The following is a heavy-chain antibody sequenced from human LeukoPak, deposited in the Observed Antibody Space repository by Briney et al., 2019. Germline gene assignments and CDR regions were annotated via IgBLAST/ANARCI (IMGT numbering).Heavy chain of an antibody. J-gene: IGHJ4*02. CDR1: GYSISSGYY. CDR2: IYHSGST. V-gene: IGHV4-38-2*02. D-gene: IGHD2-2*02. Sequence: SETLSLTCTVSGYSISSGYYWGWIRPPPGKGLEWIGSIYHSGSTYYNPSLKSRVTISVDTSRNQFSLKLSSVTAADTAVYYCARRGGVVVPAAIALFDYWGQGTLVTVSS. CDR3: ARRGGVVVPAAIALFDY.